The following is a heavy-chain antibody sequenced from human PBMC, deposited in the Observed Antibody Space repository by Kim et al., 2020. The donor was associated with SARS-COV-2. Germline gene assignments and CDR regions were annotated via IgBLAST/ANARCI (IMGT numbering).Heavy chain of an antibody. J-gene: IGHJ6*02. CDR2: ISWNSGSI. D-gene: IGHD5-18*01. V-gene: IGHV3-9*01. Sequence: GGSLRLSCAASGFTFDDYAMHWVRQAPGKGLEWVSGISWNSGSIGYADSVKGRFTISRDNAKNSLYLQMNSLRAEDTALYYCAKGGSAWIQLSLEWAEAVDYYYGMDVWGQGTTVTVSS. CDR3: AKGGSAWIQLSLEWAEAVDYYYGMDV. CDR1: GFTFDDYA.